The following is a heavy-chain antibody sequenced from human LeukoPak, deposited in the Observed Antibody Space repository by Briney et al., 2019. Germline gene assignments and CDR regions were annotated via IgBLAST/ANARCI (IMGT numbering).Heavy chain of an antibody. V-gene: IGHV1-46*01. CDR1: GYTFTSYY. D-gene: IGHD2-2*01. Sequence: ASVKVSCKASGYTFTSYYMHWVRQAPGQGLEWMGIINPSGGSTSYAQKFQGRVTMTRDTSTSTVYMELSSLRSEDTAVYYCAREPYCSSTSCPRAYYYYYMDVWGKGTTVTVSS. CDR2: INPSGGST. CDR3: AREPYCSSTSCPRAYYYYYMDV. J-gene: IGHJ6*03.